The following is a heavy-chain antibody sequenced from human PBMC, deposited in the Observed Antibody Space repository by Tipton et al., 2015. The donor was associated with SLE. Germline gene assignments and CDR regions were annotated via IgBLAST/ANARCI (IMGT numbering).Heavy chain of an antibody. V-gene: IGHV3-30*02. J-gene: IGHJ4*02. Sequence: SLRLSCAASGFTFSSYGMHWVRQAPGKGLEWVAFIRYDGSNKYYADSVKGRFTISRDNSKNTLYLQMNSLRAEDTAVYYCARDYSSSPGGCLYWGQGTLVTVSS. D-gene: IGHD6-6*01. CDR1: GFTFSSYG. CDR2: IRYDGSNK. CDR3: ARDYSSSPGGCLY.